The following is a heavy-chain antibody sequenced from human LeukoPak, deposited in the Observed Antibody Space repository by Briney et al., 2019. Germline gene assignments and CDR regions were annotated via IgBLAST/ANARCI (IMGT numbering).Heavy chain of an antibody. CDR3: AKGPRGDGYSQVFDY. V-gene: IGHV3-23*01. CDR1: GFTFSSYA. CDR2: ISGSGGST. Sequence: GGSLRLSCAASGFTFSSYAMSWVRQAPGKGLEWVSAISGSGGSTYYADSVKGRFTISRDNSKNTLYLQMNSLRAEDTAVYYCAKGPRGDGYSQVFDYWGQGTLVTVSS. J-gene: IGHJ4*02. D-gene: IGHD5-24*01.